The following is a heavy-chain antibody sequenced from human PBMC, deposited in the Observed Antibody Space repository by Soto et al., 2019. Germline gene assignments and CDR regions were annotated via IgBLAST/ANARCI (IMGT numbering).Heavy chain of an antibody. Sequence: QVQLVESGGGVVQPGRSLRLSCAASGFTFSSYGMHWVRQAPGKGLEWVALISYDGDYRYYADSVKGRFTISRDNTKNTVFLQMKGLRTEDTALYYCAKQSPYFYAADVWGLGTPVTVSS. J-gene: IGHJ6*02. V-gene: IGHV3-30*18. CDR1: GFTFSSYG. CDR3: AKQSPYFYAADV. CDR2: ISYDGDYR.